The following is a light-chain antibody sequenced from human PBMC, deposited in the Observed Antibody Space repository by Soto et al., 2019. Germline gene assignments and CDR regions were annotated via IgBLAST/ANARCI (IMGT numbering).Light chain of an antibody. Sequence: EIVLTQSPGTLSLSPGERATLSCRASQSVGGNYLAWYQQKPGQAPRLLVYAASTRATGIPDRFSGSGSGTDFSLTISRLEPEDFAVNYCQQYGSSLRTFGQGTKLEIK. CDR2: AAS. CDR3: QQYGSSLRT. J-gene: IGKJ2*01. V-gene: IGKV3-20*01. CDR1: QSVGGNY.